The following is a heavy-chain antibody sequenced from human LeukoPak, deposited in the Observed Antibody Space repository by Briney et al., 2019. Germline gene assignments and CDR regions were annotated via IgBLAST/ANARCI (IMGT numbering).Heavy chain of an antibody. CDR1: GFTFSDYY. D-gene: IGHD6-19*01. V-gene: IGHV3-11*01. CDR2: ISSSGSTI. Sequence: GRSLTLSCAPSGFTFSDYYMSWIRQAPGKGLEWVSYISSSGSTIYYEASVKGRFTISRDNAKNSLYLQMNSLRAEDTAVYYCARDPWLVAPGYWGQGTLVTVSS. CDR3: ARDPWLVAPGY. J-gene: IGHJ4*02.